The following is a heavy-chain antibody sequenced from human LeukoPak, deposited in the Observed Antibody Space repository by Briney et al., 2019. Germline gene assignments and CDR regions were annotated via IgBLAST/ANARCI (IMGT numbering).Heavy chain of an antibody. Sequence: SVKVSCKASGYTFSSYAMNWVRQAPGQGLEWMGGIIPIFGTANYAQKFQGRVTITADESTSTAYMELSSLRSEDTAVYYCARAVVATTDYYYYMDVWGKGTTVTVSS. J-gene: IGHJ6*03. CDR2: IIPIFGTA. D-gene: IGHD5-12*01. CDR3: ARAVVATTDYYYYMDV. CDR1: GYTFSSYA. V-gene: IGHV1-69*13.